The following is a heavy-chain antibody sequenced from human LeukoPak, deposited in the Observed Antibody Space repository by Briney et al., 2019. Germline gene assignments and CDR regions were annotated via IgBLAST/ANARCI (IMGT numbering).Heavy chain of an antibody. CDR1: GGTFSSYA. CDR3: ARVLVDFWSGSTYYYGMDV. V-gene: IGHV1-69*13. Sequence: ASVKVSCKASGGTFSSYAISWVRQAPGQGLEWMGGIIPIFGTANYAQKFQGRVTITADESTSTAYMELSSLRSEDTAVYYCARVLVDFWSGSTYYYGMDVWGQGTTVTVSS. D-gene: IGHD3-3*01. J-gene: IGHJ6*02. CDR2: IIPIFGTA.